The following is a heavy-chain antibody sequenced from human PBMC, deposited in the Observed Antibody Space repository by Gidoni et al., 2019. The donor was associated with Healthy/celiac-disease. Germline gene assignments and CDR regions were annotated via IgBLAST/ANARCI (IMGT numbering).Heavy chain of an antibody. CDR3: ARAGRQLWENYFDY. V-gene: IGHV4-31*03. J-gene: IGHJ4*02. Sequence: QVHLQESGPGLVQPSQPLSLTCTVSGGSLSSGGYYWSWIRQHPGKGLEWIGYIYYSGSTYYNPSLKSRVTISVDTSKNQFSLKLSSVTAADTAVYYCARAGRQLWENYFDYWGQGTLVTVSS. CDR1: GGSLSSGGYY. CDR2: IYYSGST. D-gene: IGHD5-18*01.